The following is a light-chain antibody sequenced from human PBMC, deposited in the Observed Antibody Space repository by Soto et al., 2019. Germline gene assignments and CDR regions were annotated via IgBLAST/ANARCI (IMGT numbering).Light chain of an antibody. CDR2: ATS. J-gene: IGKJ1*01. CDR1: QTASNY. V-gene: IGKV1-39*01. Sequence: DTQMTQSPSYLSASVGDRISITCRARQTASNYVNWYQQKPGKAPTLLISATSTLQSGVPSRFRGSGSGTDFTLTITSLQPEDFATYYCQQTYTTPRTFGQGTKVAIK. CDR3: QQTYTTPRT.